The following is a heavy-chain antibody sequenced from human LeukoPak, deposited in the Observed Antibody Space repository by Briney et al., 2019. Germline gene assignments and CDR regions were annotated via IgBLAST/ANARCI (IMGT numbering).Heavy chain of an antibody. CDR2: IIPIFGTA. CDR3: ARAYGYDSSGSLDY. J-gene: IGHJ4*02. D-gene: IGHD3-22*01. CDR1: GGTFSSYA. Sequence: SVKVPCKASGGTFSSYAISWVRQAPGQGLEWMGGIIPIFGTANYAQKFQGRVTITADESTSTAYMELSSLRSEDTAVYYCARAYGYDSSGSLDYWGQGTLVTVSS. V-gene: IGHV1-69*01.